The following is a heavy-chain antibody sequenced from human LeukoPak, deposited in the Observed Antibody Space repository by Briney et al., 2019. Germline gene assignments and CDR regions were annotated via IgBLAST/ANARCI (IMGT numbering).Heavy chain of an antibody. J-gene: IGHJ4*02. CDR2: IYYSGST. Sequence: PSGTLSLTCTVSGGSISSYYWSWIRQPPGKGLEWIGYIYYSGSTNYNPSLKSRVTISVDTSKNQFSLKLSSVTAADTAVYYCARHGAAGVVTRFDYWGQGTLVTVSS. CDR1: GGSISSYY. D-gene: IGHD3-3*01. V-gene: IGHV4-59*08. CDR3: ARHGAAGVVTRFDY.